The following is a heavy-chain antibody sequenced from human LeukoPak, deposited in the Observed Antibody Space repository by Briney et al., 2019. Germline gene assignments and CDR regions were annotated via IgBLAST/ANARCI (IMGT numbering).Heavy chain of an antibody. D-gene: IGHD6-13*01. J-gene: IGHJ4*02. Sequence: GGTLRLSCAASGFTFNNYGMSWVRQAPGKGLEWVSTISGSGGSTYYADSVKGRFTISRDNSKNTLYLQMNSLRAEDTAVYYCARVSSSSWYSDYWGQGTLVTVSS. CDR2: ISGSGGST. CDR1: GFTFNNYG. V-gene: IGHV3-23*01. CDR3: ARVSSSSWYSDY.